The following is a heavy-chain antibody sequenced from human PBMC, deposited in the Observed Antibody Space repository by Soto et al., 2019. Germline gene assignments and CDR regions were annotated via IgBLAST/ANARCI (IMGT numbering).Heavy chain of an antibody. CDR3: ARVSDLGYYDSSGNDY. CDR1: GYTFTSYG. Sequence: ASVKVSCKASGYTFTSYGISWVRQAPGQGLEWMGWISAYNGNTNYAQKLQGRVTMTTDTSTSTAYMELRSLRSDDTAVYYCARVSDLGYYDSSGNDYWGQGTLVTVSS. CDR2: ISAYNGNT. D-gene: IGHD3-22*01. V-gene: IGHV1-18*01. J-gene: IGHJ4*02.